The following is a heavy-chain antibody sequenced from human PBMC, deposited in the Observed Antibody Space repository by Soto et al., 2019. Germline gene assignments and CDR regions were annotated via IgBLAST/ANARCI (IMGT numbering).Heavy chain of an antibody. D-gene: IGHD1-26*01. CDR2: VNTDETTT. J-gene: IGHJ4*02. CDR1: GFSFTRDW. CDR3: ASGAFGNYYQDS. Sequence: EVQLVESGGGLVQPGGSLRLSCAASGFSFTRDWMHWVRQAPGKGLEWVSRVNTDETTTNYADSVKGRFTISRDNAKNTLYLQMNSLSAEDTAIYFCASGAFGNYYQDSWGQGTLVTVST. V-gene: IGHV3-74*01.